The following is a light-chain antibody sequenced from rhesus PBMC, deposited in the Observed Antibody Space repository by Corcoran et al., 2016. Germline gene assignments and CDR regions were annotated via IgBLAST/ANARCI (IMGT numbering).Light chain of an antibody. J-gene: IGKJ2*01. CDR2: GAS. CDR3: HTSISFSPSI. Sequence: EIGMTQSPATLSLSPGERATLSCRASQSGSSRLAWYQQKPGQAPRRLIYGASTRGTGIPDRFSGRGTWTDFNVTIRCVEPVVVAVFCCHTSISFSPSIFVQGTKV. V-gene: IGKV3-17*02. CDR1: QSGSSR.